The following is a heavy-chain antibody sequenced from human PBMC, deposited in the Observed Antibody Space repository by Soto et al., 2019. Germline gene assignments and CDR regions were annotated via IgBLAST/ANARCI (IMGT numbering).Heavy chain of an antibody. CDR1: GGTFSSYT. Sequence: SVKVSCKASGGTFSSYTISWVRQAPGQGLEWMGRIIPSLGIASYAQKFQGRVTITADKSTSTAYMELSSLRSEDTAVYYCARETGEDYFDYWGQGTLVTVSS. V-gene: IGHV1-69*04. J-gene: IGHJ4*02. D-gene: IGHD2-8*02. CDR3: ARETGEDYFDY. CDR2: IIPSLGIA.